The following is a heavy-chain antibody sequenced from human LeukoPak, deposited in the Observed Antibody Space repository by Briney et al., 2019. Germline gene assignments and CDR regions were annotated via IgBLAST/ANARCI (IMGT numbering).Heavy chain of an antibody. V-gene: IGHV3-23*01. CDR3: AKTERIAAAGHFDY. CDR1: GFTFSSFS. D-gene: IGHD6-13*01. J-gene: IGHJ4*02. Sequence: GGSLRLSCAASGFTFSSFSMNWVRQAPGKGLEWVSTNSASGASTYYADSVKGRFTISRDNSKNTLYLQMNSLRAEDTAVYYCAKTERIAAAGHFDYWGQGTLVTVSS. CDR2: NSASGAST.